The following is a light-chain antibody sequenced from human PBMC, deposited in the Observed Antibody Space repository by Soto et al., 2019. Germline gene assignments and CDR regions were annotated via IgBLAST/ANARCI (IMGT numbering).Light chain of an antibody. CDR1: SSGVGGYDY. CDR2: EVT. Sequence: QSLPTHAASASGSRGQSVTISCTGTSSGVGGYDYVSWYQQHPGKAPKLMIYEVTIRPSGVSDRFSGSKYGNTASLTVSGLQAEDEADYYCSSYTGGNPSYVFGTGTKVTVL. J-gene: IGLJ1*01. CDR3: SSYTGGNPSYV. V-gene: IGLV2-8*01.